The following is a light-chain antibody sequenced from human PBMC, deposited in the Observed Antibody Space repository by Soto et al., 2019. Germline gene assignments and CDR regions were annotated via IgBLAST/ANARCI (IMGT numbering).Light chain of an antibody. CDR1: QSINNY. Sequence: EIVLTQSPGTLSLSPGERATLSCRASQSINNYLAWYQQKPGQAPRLLIDNASLRATGIPAKFSGSGSGTDFTLSISTLEPDDFAVYYCQHLKTFGQGTRLEIK. V-gene: IGKV3-11*01. J-gene: IGKJ5*01. CDR2: NAS. CDR3: QHLKT.